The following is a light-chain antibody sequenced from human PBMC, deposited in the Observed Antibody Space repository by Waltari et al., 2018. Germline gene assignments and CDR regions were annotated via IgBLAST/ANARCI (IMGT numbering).Light chain of an antibody. CDR2: GAP. V-gene: IGKV3-15*01. CDR3: HQSEKSPMT. CDR1: QSVGTN. Sequence: DIVMTQSPATLSVSPGERAPLSCRASQSVGTNLAWYQQRPGQAPRLLLYGAPSRATGTPARFSGSGSGTDFTLTISRLETEDVGIYYCHQSEKSPMTFGRGTRLEIK. J-gene: IGKJ4*02.